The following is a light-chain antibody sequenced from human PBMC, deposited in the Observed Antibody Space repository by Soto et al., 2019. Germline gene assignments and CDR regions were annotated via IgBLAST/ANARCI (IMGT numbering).Light chain of an antibody. CDR2: GAS. CDR1: QSVSSN. J-gene: IGKJ2*01. Sequence: EIVMTQSPATLSVSPGERATLSCRASQSVSSNLAWYQQKRGQAPRLLIYGASTTATGIPARFSGSGSGTEFTLTISSLQSEDFAVYYCQQYNNWTPRYTFGQGTKLEIK. CDR3: QQYNNWTPRYT. V-gene: IGKV3-15*01.